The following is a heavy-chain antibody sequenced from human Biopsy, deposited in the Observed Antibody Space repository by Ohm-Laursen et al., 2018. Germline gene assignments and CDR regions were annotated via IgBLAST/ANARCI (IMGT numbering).Heavy chain of an antibody. CDR1: GYTFTNYG. CDR3: ARDRWPHVTLLGLVVFNF. Sequence: ASVKVSCKASGYTFTNYGISWVRQAPGQGLEWMGWISPYNGDTDYAQKLQGRVTMTTDTSTSTAYMDLRSLRSDDTAVYYCARDRWPHVTLLGLVVFNFWGQGTLVTVSS. D-gene: IGHD3-3*01. J-gene: IGHJ4*02. CDR2: ISPYNGDT. V-gene: IGHV1-18*01.